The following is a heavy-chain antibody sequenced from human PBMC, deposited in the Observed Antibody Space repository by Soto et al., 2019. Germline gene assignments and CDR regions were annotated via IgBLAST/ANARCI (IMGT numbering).Heavy chain of an antibody. CDR3: ARDGLGMDV. CDR2: IFFTGSA. J-gene: IGHJ6*02. CDR1: GGSVSTGSYD. V-gene: IGHV4-61*01. Sequence: SETLSLTCTVSGGSVSTGSYDWSWIRQPPGKGLEWIGKIFFTGSAHYNPSLRNRVTMSVDTSKDQFSLTLTSVTAADTAVYYCARDGLGMDVWGQGTTVTVSS.